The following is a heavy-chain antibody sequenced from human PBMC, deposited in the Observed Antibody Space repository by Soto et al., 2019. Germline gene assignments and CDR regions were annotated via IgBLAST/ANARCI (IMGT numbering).Heavy chain of an antibody. CDR3: ARALYYYDNSGLAF. D-gene: IGHD3-22*01. Sequence: QVHLEQSGPEVKKPGASVKVSCKASGYTFTSYGISWVRLAPGQGLEWMGWINIYAGGTNYAQKYQDRVTMTRDTSTNTVYLEMRSLTSDDTAIYYCARALYYYDNSGLAFWGQGTLVTVSS. CDR2: INIYAGGT. V-gene: IGHV1-18*01. CDR1: GYTFTSYG. J-gene: IGHJ4*02.